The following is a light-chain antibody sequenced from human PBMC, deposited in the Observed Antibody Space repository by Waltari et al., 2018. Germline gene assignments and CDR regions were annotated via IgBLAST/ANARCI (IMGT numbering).Light chain of an antibody. V-gene: IGKV1D-16*01. J-gene: IGKJ2*03. CDR2: KAS. CDR3: QQYNSVPYS. Sequence: DIQMTQSPSSLSASVGDRVTITCRASQDISSWLAWYQQKPGKAPKFLIYKASSLQSGVPSRFSGSGSGTDFTLIISSLQPEDFATYYCQQYNSVPYSFGQGTKVEIK. CDR1: QDISSW.